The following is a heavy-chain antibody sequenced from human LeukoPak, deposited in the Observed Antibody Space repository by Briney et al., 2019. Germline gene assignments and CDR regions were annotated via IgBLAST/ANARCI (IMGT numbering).Heavy chain of an antibody. V-gene: IGHV1-2*02. J-gene: IGHJ4*02. D-gene: IGHD3-10*01. CDR3: ARTLYGSGSYFPIDY. CDR2: INPNSGGT. Sequence: ASVKVSCKASGYTFTGYYMHWVRQAPGQGLEWMGWINPNSGGTNYAQKFQGRVTMTRDTSISTAYMELSRLRSDDTAVYYCARTLYGSGSYFPIDYWGQGTLVTVSS. CDR1: GYTFTGYY.